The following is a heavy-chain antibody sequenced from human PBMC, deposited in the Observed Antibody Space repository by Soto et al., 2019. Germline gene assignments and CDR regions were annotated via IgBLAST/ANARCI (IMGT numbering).Heavy chain of an antibody. CDR3: ARLMTYYDFRSGPTRRYYCYGMDV. V-gene: IGHV4-34*01. J-gene: IGHJ6*02. CDR2: INHSGST. D-gene: IGHD3-3*01. Sequence: PSETLSLTCAVYGGSFSGYYWSWIRQPPGKGLEWIGEINHSGSTNYNPSLKSRVTISVDTSKNQFSLKLSSVTAADTAVYYCARLMTYYDFRSGPTRRYYCYGMDVWGQGTTVTVSS. CDR1: GGSFSGYY.